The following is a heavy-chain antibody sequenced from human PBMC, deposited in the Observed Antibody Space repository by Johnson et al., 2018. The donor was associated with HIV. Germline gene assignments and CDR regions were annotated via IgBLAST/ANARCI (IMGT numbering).Heavy chain of an antibody. CDR1: GFTFSRYA. CDR2: ISYDGSNK. V-gene: IGHV3-30*04. CDR3: ARPLGPPLWHDAFDI. J-gene: IGHJ3*02. Sequence: QVQLVESGGGVVQPGRSLRLSCAASGFTFSRYAMHWVRQAPGQGLEWVAVISYDGSNKYYADSVKVRFTISRDNSKNTLYLQMNSLRAEDTAVYYWARPLGPPLWHDAFDIWGQGTMVTVSS. D-gene: IGHD3-16*01.